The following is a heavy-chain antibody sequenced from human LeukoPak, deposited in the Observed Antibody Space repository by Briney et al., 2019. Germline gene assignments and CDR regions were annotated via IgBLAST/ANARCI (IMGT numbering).Heavy chain of an antibody. J-gene: IGHJ4*02. CDR3: AKRGLAAALFR. CDR2: VSGSGGST. CDR1: GFTFSSYA. Sequence: GGSLRLSCAASGFTFSSYAMSWVRPAPGKGLEWVSDVSGSGGSTYYADSVKGRFTISRDNSKNTLYLQMNRLRAEDTAVYYCAKRGLAAALFRWGQGTLVTVSS. V-gene: IGHV3-23*01. D-gene: IGHD6-13*01.